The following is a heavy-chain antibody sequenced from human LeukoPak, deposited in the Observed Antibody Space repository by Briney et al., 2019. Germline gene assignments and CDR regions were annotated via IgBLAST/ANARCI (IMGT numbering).Heavy chain of an antibody. Sequence: PGRSLRLSCAASGFTYSSYGMHWVRQAPGKGLEWVAAIWYDGSNKYYADSVKGRFTISTDNSKNTLSLQMTSLRAEDTAMYYCARDRYIDFWGQGTLVTVSS. J-gene: IGHJ4*01. CDR1: GFTYSSYG. CDR3: ARDRYIDF. V-gene: IGHV3-33*01. CDR2: IWYDGSNK.